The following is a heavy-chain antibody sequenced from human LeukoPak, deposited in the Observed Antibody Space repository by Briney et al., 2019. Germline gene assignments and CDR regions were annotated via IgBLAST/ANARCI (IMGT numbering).Heavy chain of an antibody. CDR1: GFTFSSYA. J-gene: IGHJ4*02. CDR3: ARDLPSSSWGIFDY. CDR2: ITGSGGGT. D-gene: IGHD6-13*01. Sequence: RPGGSLRLSCEVSGFTFSSYAMSWVRQAPGKGLEWVSGITGSGGGTYYADSVKGRFTISRDNSKNTLYLQMNSLRAEDTAVYYCARDLPSSSWGIFDYWGQGTLVTVSS. V-gene: IGHV3-23*01.